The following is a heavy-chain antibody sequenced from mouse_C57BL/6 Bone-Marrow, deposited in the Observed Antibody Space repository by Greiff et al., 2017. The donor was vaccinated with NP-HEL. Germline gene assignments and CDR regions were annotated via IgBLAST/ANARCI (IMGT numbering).Heavy chain of an antibody. D-gene: IGHD1-1*01. CDR2: FSSGSSPF. CDR3: ASPLTTVVAPVAY. J-gene: IGHJ3*01. CDR1: GFPFSAYG. Sequence: EVMLVESGGGLVKPGGSLKLSCAASGFPFSAYGMHWVRQAPEKGLEWVAYFSSGSSPFYYAYTVKGGFTISRYNAKNTLFLQMTSLRSEDTAMYYCASPLTTVVAPVAYWGQGTLVTVSA. V-gene: IGHV5-17*01.